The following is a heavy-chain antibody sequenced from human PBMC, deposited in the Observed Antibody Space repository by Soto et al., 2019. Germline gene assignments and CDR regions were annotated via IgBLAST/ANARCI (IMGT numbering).Heavy chain of an antibody. V-gene: IGHV4-31*03. CDR2: IYYTGSA. J-gene: IGHJ4*02. CDR1: GGSTGSGGFY. D-gene: IGHD4-17*01. Sequence: QVQLLESGPGLVKTSQTLSLTCSVSGGSTGSGGFYWSWVRQHPGKGLEWIVYIYYTGSAYYSPSLKSRVSISVDTSKNQFSLILDSVTVADTAVYYCARADYGDRGLAFDSWGQGVLVTVSS. CDR3: ARADYGDRGLAFDS.